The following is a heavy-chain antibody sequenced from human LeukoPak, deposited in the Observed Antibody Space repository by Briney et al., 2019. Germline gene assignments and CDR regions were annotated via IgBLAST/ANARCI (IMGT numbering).Heavy chain of an antibody. J-gene: IGHJ4*02. Sequence: PSETLSLTCTVSGGSISSSSYYWGWIRQPPGKGPEWIGSIYYSGSTYYNPSLKSRVTISADTSKNQFSLKLSSVTAADTAVYYCARRNGDYAPLDYWGQGTLVTVSS. CDR1: GGSISSSSYY. CDR3: ARRNGDYAPLDY. V-gene: IGHV4-39*01. CDR2: IYYSGST. D-gene: IGHD4-17*01.